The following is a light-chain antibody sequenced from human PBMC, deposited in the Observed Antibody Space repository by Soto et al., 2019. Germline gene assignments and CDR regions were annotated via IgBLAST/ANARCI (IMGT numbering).Light chain of an antibody. CDR2: KAS. V-gene: IGKV1-5*03. CDR3: QQYNSWWT. Sequence: DIQMTQSPSTLSAYVGDRVTITCRASQSISSWLAWYQQKPGKAPKLLIYKASSLESGVPSRFSGSGSGTEFTLTISSLQPDDFATYYCQQYNSWWTFGQGTKV. CDR1: QSISSW. J-gene: IGKJ1*01.